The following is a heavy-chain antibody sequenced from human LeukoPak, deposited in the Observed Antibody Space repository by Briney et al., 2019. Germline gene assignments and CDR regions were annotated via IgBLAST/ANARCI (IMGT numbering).Heavy chain of an antibody. D-gene: IGHD3-22*01. V-gene: IGHV4-39*07. CDR1: GGSISSSSYY. Sequence: PSETLSLTCTVSGGSISSSSYYWGWIRQPPGKGLEWIGSIYYSGSAYYNPSLKSRVTISVDTSKKQFSLKLSSVTAADTAVYYCAGDYYDSSGYLGYWGQGTLVTVSS. CDR2: IYYSGSA. J-gene: IGHJ4*02. CDR3: AGDYYDSSGYLGY.